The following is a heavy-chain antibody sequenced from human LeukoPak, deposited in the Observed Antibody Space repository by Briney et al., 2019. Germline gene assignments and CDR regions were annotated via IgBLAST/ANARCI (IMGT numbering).Heavy chain of an antibody. CDR1: GYAISSGYF. D-gene: IGHD3-3*01. CDR2: IYHSGST. V-gene: IGHV4-38-2*02. CDR3: ARGAGLRVRFLERDYYYMDV. J-gene: IGHJ6*03. Sequence: PSETLSLTCSVSGYAISSGYFWGWIRQPPGKGLEWIGTIYHSGSTYYSPSLKSRVTISVDTSKNQFSLKLSSVTAADTAVYYCARGAGLRVRFLERDYYYMDVWGKGTTVTVSS.